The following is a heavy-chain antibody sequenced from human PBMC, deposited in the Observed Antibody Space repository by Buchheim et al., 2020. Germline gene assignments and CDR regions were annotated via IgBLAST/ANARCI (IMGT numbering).Heavy chain of an antibody. CDR1: GGSFSGYY. J-gene: IGHJ6*02. V-gene: IGHV4-34*01. CDR2: INHSGST. D-gene: IGHD3-10*01. CDR3: ARVRLWFGELLYRYYYYGMDV. Sequence: QVQLQQWGAGLLKPSETLSLTCAVYGGSFSGYYWSWIRQPPGKGLEWIGEINHSGSTNYNPSLKSRVTISVGTSKNQFSLKLSSVTAADTAVYYCARVRLWFGELLYRYYYYGMDVWGQGTT.